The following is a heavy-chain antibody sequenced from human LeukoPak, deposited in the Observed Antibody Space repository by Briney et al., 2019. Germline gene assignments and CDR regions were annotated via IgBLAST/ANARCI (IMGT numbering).Heavy chain of an antibody. CDR2: IYHNGDS. D-gene: IGHD3-3*01. CDR3: ASTIFGDSGSWFDP. V-gene: IGHV4-38-2*01. CDR1: GYSISSGYY. J-gene: IGHJ5*02. Sequence: PSETLSLTCAVSGYSISSGYYWGWIRQPPGEGLEWIASIYHNGDSYDNSSLKSRVTISVDTAKNQFSLKLSSVTAADTAAYYCASTIFGDSGSWFDPWGQGTLVTVSS.